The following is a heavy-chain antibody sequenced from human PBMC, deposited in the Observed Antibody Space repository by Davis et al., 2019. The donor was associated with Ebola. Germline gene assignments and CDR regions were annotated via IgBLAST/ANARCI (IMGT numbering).Heavy chain of an antibody. J-gene: IGHJ6*02. CDR3: AADRKGIQVWSRAYYYYGMDV. CDR1: GYTFTGYY. V-gene: IGHV1-2*02. D-gene: IGHD5-18*01. CDR2: INPNSGGT. Sequence: AASVKVSCKASGYTFTGYYMHWVRQAPGQGLEWMGWINPNSGGTNYAQKFQGRVTMTRDMSTSTAYMELSSLRSEDTAVYYCAADRKGIQVWSRAYYYYGMDVWGQGTTVTVSS.